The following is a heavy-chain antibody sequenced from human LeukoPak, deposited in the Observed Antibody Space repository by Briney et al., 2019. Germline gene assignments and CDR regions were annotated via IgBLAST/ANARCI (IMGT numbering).Heavy chain of an antibody. D-gene: IGHD3-3*02. Sequence: SETLSLTCTVSGGSISSYYWSWIRQPPGKGLEWIGYIYYRGSTNYNPSLKSRVTISVDTSKNQFSLKLSSVTAADTAVYYCARRTLARDASDIWGQGTMVTVSS. V-gene: IGHV4-59*08. CDR3: ARRTLARDASDI. CDR1: GGSISSYY. J-gene: IGHJ3*02. CDR2: IYYRGST.